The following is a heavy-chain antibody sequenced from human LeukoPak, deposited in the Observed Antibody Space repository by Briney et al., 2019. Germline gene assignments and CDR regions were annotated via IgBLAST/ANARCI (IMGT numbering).Heavy chain of an antibody. CDR1: GYTFTTNG. J-gene: IGHJ3*02. Sequence: ASVRVSCKASGYTFTTNGVSWVRQAPGQGLEWLAWISPYDGDTNYTPDLQGRVTLSTDTSTSTAYMVLTSLRSDDTAVYYCARLRGGIYSSRDAFDIWGQGTMVTVSS. CDR3: ARLRGGIYSSRDAFDI. D-gene: IGHD2-2*01. CDR2: ISPYDGDT. V-gene: IGHV1-18*04.